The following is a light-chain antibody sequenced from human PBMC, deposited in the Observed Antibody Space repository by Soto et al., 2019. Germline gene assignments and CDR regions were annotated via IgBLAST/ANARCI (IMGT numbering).Light chain of an antibody. Sequence: EIVLTQSPGTLSLSPGERATLSCRASQSVSSSYLAWYQQKPGQAPRLLIYGASSRATGIPDRFSGSGSGKDFTLTISRLVPEDFAVYYCQQYGSSRSTFGQGTNVDIK. CDR2: GAS. CDR1: QSVSSSY. V-gene: IGKV3-20*01. CDR3: QQYGSSRST. J-gene: IGKJ1*01.